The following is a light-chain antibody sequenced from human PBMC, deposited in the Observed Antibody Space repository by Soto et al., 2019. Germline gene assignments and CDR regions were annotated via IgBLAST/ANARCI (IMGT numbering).Light chain of an antibody. CDR2: WAS. CDR3: QQHYSTPIT. Sequence: DIVMTQSPDSLAVSLGERATINCKSSQSVLYSSNNKNYLAWYQQKPGQPPKVLIYWASTRESGVPDRFSGSGSGTAFTLTISSLQAEDAAVYYCQQHYSTPITFGQGTRLEIK. CDR1: QSVLYSSNNKNY. J-gene: IGKJ5*01. V-gene: IGKV4-1*01.